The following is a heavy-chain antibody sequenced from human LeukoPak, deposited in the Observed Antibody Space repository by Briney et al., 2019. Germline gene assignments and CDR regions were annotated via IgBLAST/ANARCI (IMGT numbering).Heavy chain of an antibody. J-gene: IGHJ1*01. Sequence: PGGSLRLSCAASGFTFSSYWMHWVRQAPGKGLVWVSRINSDGSSTSYADSVKGRFTISRDNAKNTLYLQMNGLRAEDTAVYYCAATGMATTPFQHWGQGTLVTVSS. CDR1: GFTFSSYW. CDR3: AATGMATTPFQH. V-gene: IGHV3-74*01. D-gene: IGHD5-24*01. CDR2: INSDGSST.